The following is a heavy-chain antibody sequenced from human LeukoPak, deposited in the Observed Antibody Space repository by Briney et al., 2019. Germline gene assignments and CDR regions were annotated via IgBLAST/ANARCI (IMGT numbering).Heavy chain of an antibody. CDR1: GYTFTSYG. V-gene: IGHV1-18*01. D-gene: IGHD3-22*01. CDR3: ASDRYYDSSGYYYDFDY. Sequence: ASVKVSCKASGYTFTSYGISWVRQAPGQGLEWMGWISAYNGNTNYAQKLQGRVTMTTDTSTSTAYMELRSLRSDDTAVYYCASDRYYDSSGYYYDFDYWGQGTLVTVSS. CDR2: ISAYNGNT. J-gene: IGHJ4*02.